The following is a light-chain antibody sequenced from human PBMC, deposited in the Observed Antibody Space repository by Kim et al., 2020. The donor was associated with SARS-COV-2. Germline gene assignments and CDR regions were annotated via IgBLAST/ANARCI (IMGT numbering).Light chain of an antibody. V-gene: IGLV3-19*01. CDR3: NSRDSTGNHLAV. Sequence: GTTVRITCQGDTLRTYFPSWYQQKPGPAPVLVIYGKNNRPSGIPDRFSGSSSGNTASLTITGAQAEDEADYYCNSRDSTGNHLAVFGGGTQLTVL. CDR1: TLRTYF. J-gene: IGLJ2*01. CDR2: GKN.